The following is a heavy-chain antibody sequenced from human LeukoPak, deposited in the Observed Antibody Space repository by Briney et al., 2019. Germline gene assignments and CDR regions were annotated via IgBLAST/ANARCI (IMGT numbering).Heavy chain of an antibody. J-gene: IGHJ4*02. Sequence: SETLSLTCAVYGGSFSGYYWSWIRQPPGKGLEWIGEINHSGSTNYNPSLKSRVTISVDTSKNQFSLKLSSVTAADTAVYYCVRVRVITFPYYFDYWGQGTLVTVSS. CDR3: VRVRVITFPYYFDY. D-gene: IGHD3-22*01. CDR1: GGSFSGYY. V-gene: IGHV4-34*01. CDR2: INHSGST.